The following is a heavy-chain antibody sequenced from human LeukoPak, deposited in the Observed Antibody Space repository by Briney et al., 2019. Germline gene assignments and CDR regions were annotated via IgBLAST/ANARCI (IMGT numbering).Heavy chain of an antibody. V-gene: IGHV3-48*01. CDR2: ISGSSGTI. J-gene: IGHJ6*03. Sequence: PGGSLRLSCAASGFTFSSYSMNWVRRAPGKGLEWVSYISGSSGTIYYADSVKGRFTISRDNAKSSLYLQMNSLRAEDTAVYYCARRSEFGVLYYMDVWGKGTTVTVSS. D-gene: IGHD3-16*01. CDR1: GFTFSSYS. CDR3: ARRSEFGVLYYMDV.